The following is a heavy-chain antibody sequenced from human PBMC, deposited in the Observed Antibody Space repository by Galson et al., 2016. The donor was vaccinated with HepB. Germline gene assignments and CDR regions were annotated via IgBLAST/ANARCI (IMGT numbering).Heavy chain of an antibody. V-gene: IGHV4-31*03. CDR3: ARNTYGSRGYGMDV. J-gene: IGHJ6*04. CDR2: IYFSGNT. Sequence: TLSLTCTVSGGSINSGIYYWSWIRQHPGKGLEWIGYIYFSGNTDYNPSLKSRVIISVDTSKNQFSLKLNSVTAADTAVYFCARNTYGSRGYGMDVWGEGTTVIVSS. D-gene: IGHD5-18*01. CDR1: GGSINSGIYY.